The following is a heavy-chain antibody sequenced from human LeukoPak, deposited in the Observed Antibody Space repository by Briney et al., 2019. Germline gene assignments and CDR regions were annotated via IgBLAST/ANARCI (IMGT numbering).Heavy chain of an antibody. Sequence: ASVKVSCKASGYTFTGYYMHWVRQAPGQGLEWMGWINPNSGGTNYAQKFQGRVTMTRDTSISTAYMELSRLRSDDTAVYYCARGGIAYCGGDCYPDPCGQGTLVTVSS. CDR2: INPNSGGT. J-gene: IGHJ5*02. CDR1: GYTFTGYY. CDR3: ARGGIAYCGGDCYPDP. V-gene: IGHV1-2*02. D-gene: IGHD2-21*02.